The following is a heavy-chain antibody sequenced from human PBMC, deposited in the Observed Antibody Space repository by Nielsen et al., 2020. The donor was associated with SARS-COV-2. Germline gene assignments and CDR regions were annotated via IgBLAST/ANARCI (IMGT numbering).Heavy chain of an antibody. CDR3: ARDSSSYLDY. D-gene: IGHD6-6*01. J-gene: IGHJ4*02. Sequence: GGSLRLSCVASGFTFSDHWMYWVRQAPGKGLVWVSRINRDGSSPNYADSVKGRFTISRDNSKNTLYLQMNSLRAEDTAVYYCARDSSSYLDYWGQGTLVTVSS. CDR2: INRDGSSP. V-gene: IGHV3-74*01. CDR1: GFTFSDHW.